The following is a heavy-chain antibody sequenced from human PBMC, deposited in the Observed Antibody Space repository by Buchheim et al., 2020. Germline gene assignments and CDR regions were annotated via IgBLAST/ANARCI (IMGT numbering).Heavy chain of an antibody. J-gene: IGHJ6*02. CDR3: ARVRAEAYCSGGSCAYYYYYGMDV. D-gene: IGHD2-15*01. CDR2: ISSSSSYT. CDR1: GFTFSDYY. Sequence: QVQLVESGGGLVKPGGSLRLSCAASGFTFSDYYMSWIRQAPGKGLEWVSYISSSSSYTNYADSVKGRFTITRDNAKNSLYLQMNSLRAEDTAVYYCARVRAEAYCSGGSCAYYYYYGMDVWGQGTT. V-gene: IGHV3-11*06.